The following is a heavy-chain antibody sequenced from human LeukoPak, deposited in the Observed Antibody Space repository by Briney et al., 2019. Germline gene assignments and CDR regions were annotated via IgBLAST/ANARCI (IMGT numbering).Heavy chain of an antibody. CDR3: ARMDYDTYAFDI. J-gene: IGHJ3*02. D-gene: IGHD3-22*01. Sequence: PSETLSLTCAVSGGSISSSNWWSWVHQPPGKGLEWIGKIYHSGSTNYNPSLKSRVTISVDKSKNQFSLKLSSVTAADTAVYYCARMDYDTYAFDIWGQGTMVTVSS. V-gene: IGHV4-4*02. CDR1: GGSISSSNW. CDR2: IYHSGST.